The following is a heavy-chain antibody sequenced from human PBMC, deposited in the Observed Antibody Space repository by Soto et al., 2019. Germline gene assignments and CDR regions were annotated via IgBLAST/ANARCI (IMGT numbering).Heavy chain of an antibody. J-gene: IGHJ4*02. CDR3: ARVLTILSTAPDY. V-gene: IGHV1-8*01. D-gene: IGHD2-15*01. CDR2: MNPNSGNT. Sequence: QVQLVQSGAEVKKPGASVKVSCKASGYTFTSYDINWVRQATGQGLEWMGWMNPNSGNTGYAQKFQGRVTMTRNTSIRTAYMELGSLRSEDTAVYYGARVLTILSTAPDYWGQGTLFTVSS. CDR1: GYTFTSYD.